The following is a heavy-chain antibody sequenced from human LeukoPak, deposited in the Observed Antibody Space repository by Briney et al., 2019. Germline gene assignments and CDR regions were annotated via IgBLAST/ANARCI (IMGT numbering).Heavy chain of an antibody. Sequence: GGSLRLSCAGPGFTLRHYAMHWLRQAPGKGLEWLAVMSYDGHNKSYSDSVEGRFTISRDDSKNTVYLHLNSLRSEDTGIYYCARTISVFGILPDNWLDSWGQGIPVTVSS. V-gene: IGHV3-30*03. CDR3: ARTISVFGILPDNWLDS. J-gene: IGHJ5*01. CDR2: MSYDGHNK. CDR1: GFTLRHYA. D-gene: IGHD3-3*01.